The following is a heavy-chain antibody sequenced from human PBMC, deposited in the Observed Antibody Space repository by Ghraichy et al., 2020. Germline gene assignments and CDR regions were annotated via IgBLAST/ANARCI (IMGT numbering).Heavy chain of an antibody. J-gene: IGHJ6*03. D-gene: IGHD1-26*01. Sequence: ASVKVSCKASGYTFTSYDINWVRQATGQGLEWMGWMNPNSGNTGYAQKFQGRVTMTRNTSISTAYMELSSLRSEDTTVYYCARGPARAYYVSYYYYYYMDVWGKGTTVTVSS. CDR2: MNPNSGNT. CDR3: ARGPARAYYVSYYYYYYMDV. CDR1: GYTFTSYD. V-gene: IGHV1-8*01.